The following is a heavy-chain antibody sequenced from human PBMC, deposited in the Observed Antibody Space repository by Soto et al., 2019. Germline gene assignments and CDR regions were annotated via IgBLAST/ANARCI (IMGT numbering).Heavy chain of an antibody. CDR3: AIGGYCSSTSCYDNWFDP. CDR1: GYTFTSYA. D-gene: IGHD2-2*01. CDR2: INAGNGNT. J-gene: IGHJ5*02. Sequence: ASVKVSCKASGYTFTSYAMHWVRQAPGQRLEWMGWINAGNGNTKYSQKFQGRVTITRDTSASTAYMELSSVTAADTAVYYCAIGGYCSSTSCYDNWFDPWGQGTLVTVSS. V-gene: IGHV1-3*01.